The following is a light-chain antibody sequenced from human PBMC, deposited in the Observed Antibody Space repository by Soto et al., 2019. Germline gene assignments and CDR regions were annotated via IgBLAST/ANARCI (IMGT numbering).Light chain of an antibody. J-gene: IGLJ3*02. CDR2: DND. CDR3: GTWDSSLSAGM. V-gene: IGLV1-51*01. Sequence: QAVLTQPPSVSAAPGQKVTISCSGSTSNIGNNYVSWYQHVPGTAPKLLIYDNDKRPSGIPDRFSGSKSGTSATLGITGLQTGDEADYYCGTWDSSLSAGMFGGGTKVTVL. CDR1: TSNIGNNY.